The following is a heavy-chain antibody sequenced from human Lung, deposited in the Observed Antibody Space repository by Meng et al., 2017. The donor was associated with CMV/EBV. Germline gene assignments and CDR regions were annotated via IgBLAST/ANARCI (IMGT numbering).Heavy chain of an antibody. Sequence: FCFTFSNVWLRWVRQAPGKGLEWVGRIKSETDGGTTDYAAPVKGRFTISRDESKNTLYLQMNSLKTDDTAVYYCTTDRTWVGGVENWGQGTLVTVSS. CDR3: TTDRTWVGGVEN. J-gene: IGHJ4*02. CDR1: CFTFSNVW. CDR2: IKSETDGGTT. D-gene: IGHD3-10*01. V-gene: IGHV3-15*01.